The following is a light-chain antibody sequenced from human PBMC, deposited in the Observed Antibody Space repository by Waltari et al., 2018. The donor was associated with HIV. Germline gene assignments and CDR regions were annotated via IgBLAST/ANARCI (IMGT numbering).Light chain of an antibody. CDR1: ALPKQY. CDR2: KDN. CDR3: QSADSTGTYPDV. V-gene: IGLV3-25*03. Sequence: SYELTQPPSVSVSPGQTARITCTGDALPKQYAYWYQQKPGQAPVLVIYKDNERPSGIPERFSVSSSGTTVTLTISGVQTEDEADYYCQSADSTGTYPDVFGPGTKVTVL. J-gene: IGLJ1*01.